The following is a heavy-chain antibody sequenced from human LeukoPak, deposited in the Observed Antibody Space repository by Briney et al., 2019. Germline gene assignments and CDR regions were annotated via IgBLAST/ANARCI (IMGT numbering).Heavy chain of an antibody. J-gene: IGHJ4*02. V-gene: IGHV3-33*01. CDR3: AREGPRGNSQFDY. CDR1: GFTFSSYG. CDR2: IWYDGSNK. D-gene: IGHD2/OR15-2a*01. Sequence: GGSLRLSCAASGFTFSSYGMHWVRQAPGKGLKWVALIWYDGSNKYYADSVKGRFTISRDNSKNTLYLQMNSLRAEDTAVYYCAREGPRGNSQFDYWGQGTLVTVSS.